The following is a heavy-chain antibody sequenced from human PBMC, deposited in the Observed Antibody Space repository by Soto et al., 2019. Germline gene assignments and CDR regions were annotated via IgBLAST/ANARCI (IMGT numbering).Heavy chain of an antibody. D-gene: IGHD3-10*01. Sequence: PSETLSLTCAVYGGSFSGYYWSWIRQPPGKGLEWIGEINHSGSTNYNPSLKSRVTISVDTSKNQFSLKLSSVTAADTAVYYCARVSSDGSGIYGYWGQGTLVTVSS. CDR3: ARVSSDGSGIYGY. V-gene: IGHV4-34*01. J-gene: IGHJ4*02. CDR2: INHSGST. CDR1: GGSFSGYY.